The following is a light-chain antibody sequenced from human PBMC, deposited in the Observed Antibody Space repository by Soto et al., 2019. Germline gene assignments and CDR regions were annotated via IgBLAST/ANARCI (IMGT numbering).Light chain of an antibody. CDR2: DAF. V-gene: IGKV3-11*01. Sequence: EIVLTHSPATLSLSPCERATLSCRASQSVSNYLAWYQEKPGQAPRLLIYDAFNRATGIPARFSGSGSGTDFTLTISSLEPEDFAVYYCHQRSSWPITFGQGTRLET. J-gene: IGKJ5*01. CDR3: HQRSSWPIT. CDR1: QSVSNY.